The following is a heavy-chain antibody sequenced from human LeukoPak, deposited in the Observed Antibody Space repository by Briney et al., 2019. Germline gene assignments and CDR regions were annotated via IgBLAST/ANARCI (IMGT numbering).Heavy chain of an antibody. CDR3: AKDGSIYSSSWSNFDY. Sequence: GGSLRLSCAASGFTFSSYGMHWVRQAPGKGLEWVAFIRYDGSNKYYADSVKGRFTISRDNSKNTLYLQMNSLRAEDTAVYYCAKDGSIYSSSWSNFDYWGQGTLVTVSS. V-gene: IGHV3-30*02. CDR1: GFTFSSYG. D-gene: IGHD6-13*01. J-gene: IGHJ4*02. CDR2: IRYDGSNK.